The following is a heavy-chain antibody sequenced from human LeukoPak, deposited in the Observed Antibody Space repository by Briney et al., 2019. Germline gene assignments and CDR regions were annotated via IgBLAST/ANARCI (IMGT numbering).Heavy chain of an antibody. CDR2: IYYSGST. D-gene: IGHD3-9*01. CDR3: ARRRGGQFDWLLYVGEAFDI. CDR1: GGPISTYY. V-gene: IGHV4-59*01. Sequence: SETLSLTCTVSGGPISTYYWSWIRQPPGKGLEWIGYIYYSGSTNYNPSLKSRVTISVDTSKNQFSLKLTSVTAADTAVYYCARRRGGQFDWLLYVGEAFDIWGQGTMVTVSS. J-gene: IGHJ3*02.